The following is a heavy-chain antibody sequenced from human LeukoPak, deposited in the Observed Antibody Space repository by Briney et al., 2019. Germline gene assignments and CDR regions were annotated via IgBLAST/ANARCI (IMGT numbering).Heavy chain of an antibody. D-gene: IGHD3-3*01. J-gene: IGHJ4*02. CDR2: ITWKSHRT. V-gene: IGHV3-43*01. CDR3: ASEVGYRSLGY. Sequence: GGSLRLSCAASGFTFYDDTMHRVRQTPGRGLEWVSFITWKSHRTHYADSVKGRFTVSRDNSKDSLYVQMNSLRTEDTGLYHCASEVGYRSLGYLGQGTLVTVSS. CDR1: GFTFYDDT.